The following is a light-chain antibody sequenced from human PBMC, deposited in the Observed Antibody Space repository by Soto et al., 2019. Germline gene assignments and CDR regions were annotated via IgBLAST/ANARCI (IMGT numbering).Light chain of an antibody. Sequence: DIQMTQSPSSLSASVGDRVTISCRASQSISTYLNWYQQKPGTAPKLLIFDAASLQSGVPSRFSGGGSRTDFTLTITSLQPEDFATYYCQQTSSAPFTFGPGTKVDIK. J-gene: IGKJ3*01. V-gene: IGKV1-39*01. CDR3: QQTSSAPFT. CDR1: QSISTY. CDR2: DAA.